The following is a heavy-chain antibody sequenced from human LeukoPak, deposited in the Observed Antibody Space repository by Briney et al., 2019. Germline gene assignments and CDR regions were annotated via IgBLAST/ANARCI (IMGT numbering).Heavy chain of an antibody. J-gene: IGHJ4*02. CDR3: ARYIVATDYFDY. D-gene: IGHD5-12*01. Sequence: GGSLRLSCAASGFTFNTYSLIWVRQAPGKGLEWVSSISGSSTYIFYAESVKGRFTISRDNAKNSLYLQMDGLRAEDTAEYYCARYIVATDYFDYWGQGTLVTVSS. CDR2: ISGSSTYI. CDR1: GFTFNTYS. V-gene: IGHV3-21*01.